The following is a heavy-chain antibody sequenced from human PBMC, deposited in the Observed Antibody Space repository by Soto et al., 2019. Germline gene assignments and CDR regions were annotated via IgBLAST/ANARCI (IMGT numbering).Heavy chain of an antibody. Sequence: PSETLSLTCAVSGGSISSSNWWSWVRQPPGKGLEWIGEIYHSGSTNYNPSLKSRVTISVDKSKNQFSLKLSSVTAADTAVYYCASPGEYIYSSSWYRYWGQGTLVTVSS. V-gene: IGHV4-4*02. D-gene: IGHD6-13*01. J-gene: IGHJ4*02. CDR3: ASPGEYIYSSSWYRY. CDR1: GGSISSSNW. CDR2: IYHSGST.